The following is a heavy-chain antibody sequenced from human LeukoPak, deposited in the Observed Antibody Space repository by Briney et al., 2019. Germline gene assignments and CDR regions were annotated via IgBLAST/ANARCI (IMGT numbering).Heavy chain of an antibody. CDR1: GGSISSSSYY. CDR2: IYYSGST. D-gene: IGHD3-22*01. J-gene: IGHJ5*02. Sequence: SETLSLTCTVSGGSISSSSYYWGWIRQPPGKGLEWIGSIYYSGSTYYNPSLKSRVTISVDTSKNQFSLKLSSVTAADTAVYYCARDVPYYYDSSGSWGQGTLVTVSS. V-gene: IGHV4-39*07. CDR3: ARDVPYYYDSSGS.